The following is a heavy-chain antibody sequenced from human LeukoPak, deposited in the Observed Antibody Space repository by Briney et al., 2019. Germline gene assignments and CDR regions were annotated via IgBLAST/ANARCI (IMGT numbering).Heavy chain of an antibody. Sequence: GGSLRLSCAASGFTFSSYAMSWVRQAPGKGLEWVSAISGSGGSTYYADSVKGRFTISRDNSKNTLYLQMNSLRAEDTAVYYCARDYDYVWGSYLDYWGQGTLVTVSS. CDR1: GFTFSSYA. CDR3: ARDYDYVWGSYLDY. V-gene: IGHV3-23*01. CDR2: ISGSGGST. D-gene: IGHD3-16*02. J-gene: IGHJ4*02.